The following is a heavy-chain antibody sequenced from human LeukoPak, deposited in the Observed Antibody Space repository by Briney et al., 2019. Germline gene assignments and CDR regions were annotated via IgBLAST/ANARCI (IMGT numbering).Heavy chain of an antibody. CDR3: ARWLHPALNWYFDL. V-gene: IGHV1-18*01. CDR2: ISAYNGNT. Sequence: ASVKVSCKASGYTFTSYGISWVRQAPGQGLEWMGWISAYNGNTNYAQKLQGRVTMTTDTSTSTAYMELRSLGSDDTAVYYCARWLHPALNWYFDLWGRGTLVTVSS. CDR1: GYTFTSYG. J-gene: IGHJ2*01. D-gene: IGHD2-2*01.